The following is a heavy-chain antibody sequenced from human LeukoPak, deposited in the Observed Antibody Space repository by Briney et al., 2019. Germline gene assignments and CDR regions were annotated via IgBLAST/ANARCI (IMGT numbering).Heavy chain of an antibody. D-gene: IGHD5-24*01. J-gene: IGHJ4*02. CDR2: ISSGGST. V-gene: IGHV3-66*01. CDR3: GRVGDGYNDNY. CDR1: GFAVSSDY. Sequence: GGSLRLSCAASGFAVSSDYMGWVRQAPEKGLEWVSLISSGGSTYYADSLKGRFTISRDNSKNTLYLQMNSLRAEDTAVYYCGRVGDGYNDNYWGQGTLVTVSS.